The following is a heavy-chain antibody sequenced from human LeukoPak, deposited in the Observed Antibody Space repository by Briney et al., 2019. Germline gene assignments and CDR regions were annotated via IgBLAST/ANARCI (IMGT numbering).Heavy chain of an antibody. D-gene: IGHD1-26*01. V-gene: IGHV4-59*12. CDR3: ARTGGSFYFYYYMDV. CDR2: IYYTGSN. J-gene: IGHJ6*03. Sequence: SETLSLTCTVSGGSISSYYWSWIRQPPGKGLEWVGSIYYTGSNYYTPSLKSRVTISVDTSKNQFSLNLSSVTAADTAVYYCARTGGSFYFYYYMDVWGKGTTVTVSS. CDR1: GGSISSYY.